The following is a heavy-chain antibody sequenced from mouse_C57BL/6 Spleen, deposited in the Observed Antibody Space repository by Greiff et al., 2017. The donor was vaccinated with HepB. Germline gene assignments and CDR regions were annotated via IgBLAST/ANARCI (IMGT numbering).Heavy chain of an antibody. CDR3: AREPGDGYMYYFDY. J-gene: IGHJ2*01. V-gene: IGHV1-22*01. CDR2: INPNNGGT. D-gene: IGHD2-3*01. CDR1: GYTFTDYN. Sequence: VHVKQSGPELVKPGASVKMSCKASGYTFTDYNMHWVKQSHGKSLEWIGYINPNNGGTSYNQKFKGKATLTVNKSSSTAYMELRSLTSEDSAVYYCAREPGDGYMYYFDYWGQGTTLTVSS.